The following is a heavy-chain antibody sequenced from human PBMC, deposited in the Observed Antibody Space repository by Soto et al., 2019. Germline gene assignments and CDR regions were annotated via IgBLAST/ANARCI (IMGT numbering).Heavy chain of an antibody. CDR2: IKSKTDGGTT. CDR3: TTSEWELLLGTYFQH. D-gene: IGHD1-26*01. CDR1: GFTFSNAW. V-gene: IGHV3-15*07. Sequence: GGSLRLSCAAYGFTFSNAWMNWVRQAPGKGLEWVGRIKSKTDGGTTDYAAPVKGRFTISRDDSKNTLYLQMNSLKTEDTAVYYCTTSEWELLLGTYFQHWGQGTLVTVSS. J-gene: IGHJ1*01.